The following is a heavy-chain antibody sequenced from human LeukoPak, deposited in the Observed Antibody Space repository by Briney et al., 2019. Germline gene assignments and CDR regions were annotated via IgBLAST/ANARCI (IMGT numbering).Heavy chain of an antibody. CDR3: AKDCRREYSSSLGNWFDP. Sequence: PGRSLRLSCAASGFTFSSYGMHWVRQAPGKGLEWVAVIWYDGSNKYYADSVKGRFTIPRDNSKNTLYLQMNSLRAEDTAVYYCAKDCRREYSSSLGNWFDPWGQGTLVTASS. V-gene: IGHV3-33*06. CDR1: GFTFSSYG. D-gene: IGHD6-6*01. J-gene: IGHJ5*02. CDR2: IWYDGSNK.